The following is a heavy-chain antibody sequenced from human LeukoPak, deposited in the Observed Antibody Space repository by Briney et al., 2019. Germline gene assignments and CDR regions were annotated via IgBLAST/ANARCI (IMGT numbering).Heavy chain of an antibody. D-gene: IGHD2-8*01. CDR2: INHSGST. V-gene: IGHV4-34*01. CDR1: GGSFSGYY. CDR3: ARHKPPVYYYDY. Sequence: SETLSLTCAVYGGSFSGYYWSWIRQPPGKGLEWIGEINHSGSTNYNPSLKSRVTISVDTSKNQFSLKLSSVTAADTAVYYCARHKPPVYYYDYWGQGTLVTVSS. J-gene: IGHJ4*02.